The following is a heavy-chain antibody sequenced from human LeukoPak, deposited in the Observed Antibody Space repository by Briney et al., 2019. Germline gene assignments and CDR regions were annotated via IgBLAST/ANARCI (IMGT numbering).Heavy chain of an antibody. CDR3: ARARPSSSIAARRGDNWFDP. D-gene: IGHD6-6*01. Sequence: SETLSLTCAVYGGSFSGYYWSWIRQPPGKGLEWIGEINHSGSTNYNPSLKSRVTISVDRSKNQFSLKLSSVTAADTAVYYCARARPSSSIAARRGDNWFDPWGQGTLVTVSS. J-gene: IGHJ5*02. CDR2: INHSGST. CDR1: GGSFSGYY. V-gene: IGHV4-34*01.